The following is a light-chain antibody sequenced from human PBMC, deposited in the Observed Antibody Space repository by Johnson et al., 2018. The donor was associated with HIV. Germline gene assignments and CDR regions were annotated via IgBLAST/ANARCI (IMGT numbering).Light chain of an antibody. CDR1: SSNIGNNY. J-gene: IGLJ1*01. CDR3: GTWDNSLTPFFD. Sequence: QSVLTQPPSVSAAPGQKVTISCSGSSSNIGNNYVSWYQQLPGTAPKLLIHENNKRPSGIPDRFSGSKSGTSATLGIAGLQTGDEADYYCGTWDNSLTPFFDFGTATNVTVL. CDR2: ENN. V-gene: IGLV1-51*02.